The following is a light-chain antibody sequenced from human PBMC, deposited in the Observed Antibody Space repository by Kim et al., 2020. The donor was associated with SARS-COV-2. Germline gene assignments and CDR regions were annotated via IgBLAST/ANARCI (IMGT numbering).Light chain of an antibody. CDR1: NIGSKS. J-gene: IGLJ1*01. CDR3: QVWDSSSDHNYV. V-gene: IGLV3-21*04. Sequence: SYELTQPPSVSVAPGKTARITCGGNNIGSKSVHWYQQKPGQAPVLVIYYDSDRPSGIPERFSGSNSGNTATLTISRVEAGDEADCYCQVWDSSSDHNYVFGTGTKVTVL. CDR2: YDS.